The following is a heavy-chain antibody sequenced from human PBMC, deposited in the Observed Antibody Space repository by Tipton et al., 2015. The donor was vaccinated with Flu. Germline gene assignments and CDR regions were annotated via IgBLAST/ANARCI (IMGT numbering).Heavy chain of an antibody. J-gene: IGHJ4*02. CDR1: GYSISSGYY. Sequence: LRLSCSVSGYSISSGYYWGWVRRPPGKGLEWIGTIYHSGSTYYNPSLKSRLTISVGTSKNQFSLKLSSVTAADTAVYYRARHTGDSVRGVIDYWGQGTLVTVSS. CDR3: ARHTGDSVRGVIDY. V-gene: IGHV4-38-2*01. CDR2: IYHSGST. D-gene: IGHD3-10*02.